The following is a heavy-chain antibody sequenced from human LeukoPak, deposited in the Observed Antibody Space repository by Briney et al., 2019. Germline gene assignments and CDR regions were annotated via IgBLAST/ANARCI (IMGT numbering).Heavy chain of an antibody. J-gene: IGHJ4*02. V-gene: IGHV3-74*01. Sequence: GGSLRLSCAASGFPFSSYWMHWVRQAPGKGLWVSRIKSDGSSTSYADSVKGRFTISRDNAKNTVYLQMNSLRVEDTAVYYCARGGYLTYLIDYWGQGTLVTVSS. CDR1: GFPFSSYW. CDR3: ARGGYLTYLIDY. D-gene: IGHD3-22*01. CDR2: IKSDGSST.